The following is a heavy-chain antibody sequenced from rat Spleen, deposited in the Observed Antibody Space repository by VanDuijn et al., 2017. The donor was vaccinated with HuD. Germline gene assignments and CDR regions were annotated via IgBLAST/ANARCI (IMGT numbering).Heavy chain of an antibody. CDR3: TSPFRWFAY. CDR1: GFSLSNYG. J-gene: IGHJ3*01. V-gene: IGHV2-13*01. Sequence: QVQLKESGPGLVKPSLTLSLTCTVSGFSLSNYGVFWVRQPPGKGLEWMGVIWGNGNANYNSVLKSRLSISRDTSKSQVFLKVNSLQTEDTAIYFCTSPFRWFAYWGQGTLVTVSS. CDR2: IWGNGNA.